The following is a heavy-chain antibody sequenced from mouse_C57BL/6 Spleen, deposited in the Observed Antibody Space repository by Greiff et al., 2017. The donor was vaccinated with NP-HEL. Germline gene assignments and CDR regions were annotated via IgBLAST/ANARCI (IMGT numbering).Heavy chain of an antibody. Sequence: QVQLQQSGAELARPGASVKMSCKASGYTFTSYTMHWVKQRPGQGLEWIGYINPSSGYTKYNQKFKDKATLTADKSSSTAYMQLSSLTSEDSAVYYCAREWGGSSPFDYWGQGTTLTVSS. J-gene: IGHJ2*01. V-gene: IGHV1-4*01. CDR2: INPSSGYT. D-gene: IGHD1-1*01. CDR1: GYTFTSYT. CDR3: AREWGGSSPFDY.